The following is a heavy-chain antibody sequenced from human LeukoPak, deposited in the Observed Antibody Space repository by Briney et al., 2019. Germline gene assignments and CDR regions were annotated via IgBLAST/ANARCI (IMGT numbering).Heavy chain of an antibody. D-gene: IGHD6-13*01. CDR2: MNPNSGNT. J-gene: IGHJ5*02. CDR3: ARGRYSSSWYNTINWFDP. CDR1: GYTFTSYD. V-gene: IGHV1-8*01. Sequence: ASVKVSCKASGYTFTSYDINWVRQATGQGLEWMGWMNPNSGNTGYAQKFQGRVTMTRNTSISTAYMELSSLRSEDTAVYYCARGRYSSSWYNTINWFDPWGQGTLVTASS.